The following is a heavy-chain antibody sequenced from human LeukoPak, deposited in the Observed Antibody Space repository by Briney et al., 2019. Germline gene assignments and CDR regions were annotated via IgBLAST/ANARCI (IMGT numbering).Heavy chain of an antibody. Sequence: GGSLRLSCAASGFTFDDYAMHWVRQAPGKGLEWVSGISWNSGSIGYADSVKGRFTISRDNAKNSLYLQMNSLRAEDTAVYYCARDGISGGSEYYYYYYMDVWGKGTTVTVSS. J-gene: IGHJ6*03. CDR3: ARDGISGGSEYYYYYYMDV. CDR2: ISWNSGSI. D-gene: IGHD1-26*01. CDR1: GFTFDDYA. V-gene: IGHV3-9*01.